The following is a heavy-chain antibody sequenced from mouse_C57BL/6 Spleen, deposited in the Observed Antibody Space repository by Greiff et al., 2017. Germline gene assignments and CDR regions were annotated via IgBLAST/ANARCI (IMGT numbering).Heavy chain of an antibody. CDR2: IYPGDGDT. CDR3: ATWFYYDYEDAMDY. Sequence: QVQLQQSGPELVKPGASVKISCKASGYAFSSSWMNWVKQRPGKGLEWIGRIYPGDGDTNYNGKFKGKATLTADKSSSTAYMQLSSLTSEDSAVYFGATWFYYDYEDAMDYWGQGTSVTVSS. J-gene: IGHJ4*01. V-gene: IGHV1-82*01. CDR1: GYAFSSSW. D-gene: IGHD2-4*01.